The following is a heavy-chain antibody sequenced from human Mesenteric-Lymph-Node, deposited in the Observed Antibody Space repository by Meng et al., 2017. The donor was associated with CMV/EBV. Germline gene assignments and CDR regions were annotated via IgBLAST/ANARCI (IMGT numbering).Heavy chain of an antibody. Sequence: GGSLRLSCAASGFTFSSYSMNWVRQAPGKGLKWVSSISSSSSYIYYADSVKGRFTISRDNAKNSLYLQMNSLRAEDTAVYYCARAGGIYDSPDVWGQGTTVTVSS. J-gene: IGHJ6*02. CDR2: ISSSSSYI. V-gene: IGHV3-21*01. CDR3: ARAGGIYDSPDV. CDR1: GFTFSSYS. D-gene: IGHD3-3*01.